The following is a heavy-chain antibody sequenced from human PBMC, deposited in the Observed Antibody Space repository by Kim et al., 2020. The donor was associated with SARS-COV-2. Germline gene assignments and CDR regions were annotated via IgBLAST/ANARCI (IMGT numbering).Heavy chain of an antibody. V-gene: IGHV3-49*03. Sequence: GGSLRLSCTASGFTFGDYAMSWFRQAPGKGLEWVGFIRSKAYGGTTEYAASVKGRFTISRDDSKSIAYLQINSLKTEDTAVYYCTRDRLGYCSSTSCYGPSLYYYYGMDVWGQGTTVTVSS. J-gene: IGHJ6*02. CDR3: TRDRLGYCSSTSCYGPSLYYYYGMDV. D-gene: IGHD2-2*01. CDR1: GFTFGDYA. CDR2: IRSKAYGGTT.